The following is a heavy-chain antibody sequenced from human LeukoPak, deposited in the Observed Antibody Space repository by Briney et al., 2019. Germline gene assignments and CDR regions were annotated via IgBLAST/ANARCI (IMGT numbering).Heavy chain of an antibody. V-gene: IGHV1-69*06. CDR1: GCTFSIYA. J-gene: IGHJ4*02. CDR3: ARSRDGYNKIKPYYFDY. D-gene: IGHD5-24*01. CDR2: IIPIFGTA. Sequence: SVNVSCTASGCTFSIYAISWLRQAAGQGLEWMGGIIPIFGTANYAQKFQGRVTITADKSTSTAYMELSSLRSEDTAVYYCARSRDGYNKIKPYYFDYWGQGTLVTVSS.